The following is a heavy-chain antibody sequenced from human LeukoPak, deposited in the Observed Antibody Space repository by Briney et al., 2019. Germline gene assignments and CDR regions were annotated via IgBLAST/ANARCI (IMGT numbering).Heavy chain of an antibody. CDR2: IYSGGST. D-gene: IGHD1-26*01. CDR3: ARAASGSYFDY. V-gene: IGHV3-53*04. J-gene: IGHJ4*02. Sequence: GGSLRLSCAASGFTVSSNYMNWVRQAPGKGLEWVSVIYSGGSTYYADSVKGRFTISRHNSKNTLYLQMNSLRAEDTAVYYCARAASGSYFDYWGQGTLVTVSS. CDR1: GFTVSSNY.